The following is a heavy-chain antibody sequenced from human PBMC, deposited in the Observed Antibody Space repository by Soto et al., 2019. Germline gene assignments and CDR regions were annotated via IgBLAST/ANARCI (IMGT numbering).Heavy chain of an antibody. CDR3: AKEQSSGYYRVVDY. J-gene: IGHJ4*02. Sequence: QVQVVESGGGVVQPGRSLRLSCAASGFTLSCCGMHWVRQAPGKGLEWVAVITYDGNNKHYADSVKGRFTISRDSSENTVYLQINSLRVVVSAVYYCAKEQSSGYYRVVDYWGQGTLVTVSP. V-gene: IGHV3-30*18. CDR1: GFTLSCCG. CDR2: ITYDGNNK. D-gene: IGHD6-19*01.